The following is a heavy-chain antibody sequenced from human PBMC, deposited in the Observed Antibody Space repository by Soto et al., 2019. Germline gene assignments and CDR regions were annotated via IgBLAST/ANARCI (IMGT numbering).Heavy chain of an antibody. V-gene: IGHV3-21*01. J-gene: IGHJ6*03. CDR1: GFTFYSYS. CDR2: ISSSSSYI. CDR3: ARVAIYCSSTSCYVAHYYYYYMGV. D-gene: IGHD2-2*01. Sequence: GGSLRLSCAASGFTFYSYSMNWVRQAQGKGLEWVSSISSSSSYIYYADSVKGRLTISRDNAKNSQYLQMNSLRAEYTAVYYCARVAIYCSSTSCYVAHYYYYYMGVWGKGTTVTVSS.